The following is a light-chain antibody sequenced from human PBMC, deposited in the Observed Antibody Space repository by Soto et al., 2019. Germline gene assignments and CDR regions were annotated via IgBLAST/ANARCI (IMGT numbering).Light chain of an antibody. CDR2: DVS. Sequence: QSVPTQPASVSGSPGQSITISCTGTTSDVGSYNSVSWYQQYPGKAPKLMIHDVSNRPSGVSNRFSGSKSGNTASLTISGLQAEDEDDYYCSSYTSSSSYVFGSGTKVTVL. J-gene: IGLJ1*01. CDR1: TSDVGSYNS. V-gene: IGLV2-14*01. CDR3: SSYTSSSSYV.